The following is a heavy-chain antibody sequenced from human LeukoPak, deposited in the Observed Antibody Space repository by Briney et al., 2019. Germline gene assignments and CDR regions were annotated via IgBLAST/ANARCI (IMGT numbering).Heavy chain of an antibody. V-gene: IGHV3-66*01. Sequence: GGSLRLSCAASGFTVSSNYMSWVRQAPGKGLEWVSVIYSGGSTYYADSVKGRFTISRDNSKNTLYLQMNSLRAEDTAVYYCARVEDVGSNNWFDPWGQGTLVTVSS. CDR3: ARVEDVGSNNWFDP. CDR2: IYSGGST. CDR1: GFTVSSNY. J-gene: IGHJ5*02. D-gene: IGHD1-26*01.